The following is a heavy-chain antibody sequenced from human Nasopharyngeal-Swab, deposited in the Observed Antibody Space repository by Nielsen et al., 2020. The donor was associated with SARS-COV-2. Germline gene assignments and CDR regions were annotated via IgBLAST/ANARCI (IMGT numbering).Heavy chain of an antibody. D-gene: IGHD1-26*01. J-gene: IGHJ6*02. Sequence: ASVKVSCKASGYTFTSYGISWVRQAPGQGLEWMGWISAYNGNTNYAPKLQGRVTMTTDTSTSTAYMELRSLKSDDTAVYYWALVGAEAYYYYYYGMDVWGQGTTVTVSS. CDR1: GYTFTSYG. V-gene: IGHV1-18*01. CDR2: ISAYNGNT. CDR3: ALVGAEAYYYYYYGMDV.